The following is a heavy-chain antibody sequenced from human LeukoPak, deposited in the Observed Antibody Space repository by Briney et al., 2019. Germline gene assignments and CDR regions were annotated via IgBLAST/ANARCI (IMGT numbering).Heavy chain of an antibody. Sequence: ASVKVSCKASGYTFTTYAMHWVRQTPGQRPEWMGWINGDNGKTKYSQKFQGRVTITRDTSAYTVYMELRSLSSEDTAVYYCARAPYDILTGYSLNWFDPWGQGTLVTVSS. CDR2: INGDNGKT. J-gene: IGHJ5*02. V-gene: IGHV1-3*01. D-gene: IGHD3-9*01. CDR3: ARAPYDILTGYSLNWFDP. CDR1: GYTFTTYA.